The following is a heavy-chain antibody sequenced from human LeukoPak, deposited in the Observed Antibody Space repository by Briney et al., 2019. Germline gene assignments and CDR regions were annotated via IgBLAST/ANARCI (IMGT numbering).Heavy chain of an antibody. J-gene: IGHJ4*02. CDR1: GYTFTSYY. CDR3: ARDWYYYDSSSYYYALRY. D-gene: IGHD3-22*01. V-gene: IGHV1-69*13. CDR2: IIPIFGTV. Sequence: ASVKVSCKASGYTFTSYYMHWVRQAPGQGLEWMGGIIPIFGTVNYAQKFQGRVTITADESTSTAYMELSSLRSEDTAVYYCARDWYYYDSSSYYYALRYWGQGTLVTVSS.